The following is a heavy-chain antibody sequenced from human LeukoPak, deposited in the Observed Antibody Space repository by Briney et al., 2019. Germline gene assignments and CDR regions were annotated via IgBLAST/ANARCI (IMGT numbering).Heavy chain of an antibody. CDR1: GYTFTGYY. D-gene: IGHD2-21*02. Sequence: ASVKVSCKASGYTFTGYYMHWVRQAPGQGLEWMGWINPTTGGTYYAEKFQGRVTMTRDTSISTAYMELTSLKSDDTAVYYCASGAVRHIVVVTAIPETFDYWGQGTLVTVSS. J-gene: IGHJ4*02. CDR3: ASGAVRHIVVVTAIPETFDY. V-gene: IGHV1-2*02. CDR2: INPTTGGT.